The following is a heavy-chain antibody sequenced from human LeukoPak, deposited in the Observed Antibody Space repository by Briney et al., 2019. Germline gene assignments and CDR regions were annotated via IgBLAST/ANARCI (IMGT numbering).Heavy chain of an antibody. Sequence: GGSLRLSCAASGFTFSSYPMSWVRQAPGKGLEWVSAISGSGGDTYYADSVKGRFTISRDNSKNTLDLQMNSLRAEDTALYYCATSSGWYQKYFDYWGQGTLVTVSS. D-gene: IGHD6-19*01. CDR3: ATSSGWYQKYFDY. CDR2: ISGSGGDT. V-gene: IGHV3-23*01. CDR1: GFTFSSYP. J-gene: IGHJ4*02.